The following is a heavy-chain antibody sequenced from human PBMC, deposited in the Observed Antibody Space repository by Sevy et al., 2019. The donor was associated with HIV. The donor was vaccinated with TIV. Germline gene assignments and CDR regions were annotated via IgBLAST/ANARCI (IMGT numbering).Heavy chain of an antibody. D-gene: IGHD5-18*01. V-gene: IGHV4-59*01. CDR1: GDSISSYY. J-gene: IGHJ4*02. CDR2: IYYGGTT. CDR3: ASDGGGSYGYDY. Sequence: SETLSLTCTVSGDSISSYYWSWIRQPPGKGLEWIGYIYYGGTTNYNPSLKSRVTLSLDTSKNQFSLKVTSVTASDTAVYYYASDGGGSYGYDYWGQGTLVTVSS.